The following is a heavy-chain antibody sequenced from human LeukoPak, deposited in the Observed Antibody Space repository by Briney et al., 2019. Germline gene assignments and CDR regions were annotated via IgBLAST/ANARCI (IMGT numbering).Heavy chain of an antibody. CDR2: SKPSSGTT. D-gene: IGHD2-2*03. CDR3: AREVMDMLRFYY. CDR1: GYTVSRYY. V-gene: IGHV1-46*01. J-gene: IGHJ4*02. Sequence: PVRVSCKASGYTVSRYYMHSGRQAPGHGLEWRGISKPSSGTTRYAQKFQRRLTLHRDTSTNTVYMELTSLRSEDTLVYYCAREVMDMLRFYYWGQGTVVSVPS.